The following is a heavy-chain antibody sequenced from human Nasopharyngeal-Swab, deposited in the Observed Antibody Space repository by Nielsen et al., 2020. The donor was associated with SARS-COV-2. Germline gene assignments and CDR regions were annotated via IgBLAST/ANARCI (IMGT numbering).Heavy chain of an antibody. CDR1: GGPISSNYY. J-gene: IGHJ5*02. CDR2: VYYTGST. V-gene: IGHV4-39*01. Sequence: SETLSLTCTVSGGPISSNYYWGWIRQPPGKGLEWIGIVYYTGSTYYSSSLKSRVTISVDTSKNQFSLKLTSVTAADTAVYYCARRAFSSSSLWFDPWGQGTLVTVSS. D-gene: IGHD6-6*01. CDR3: ARRAFSSSSLWFDP.